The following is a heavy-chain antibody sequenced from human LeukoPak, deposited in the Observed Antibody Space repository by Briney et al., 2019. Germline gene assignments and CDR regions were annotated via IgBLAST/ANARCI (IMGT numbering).Heavy chain of an antibody. V-gene: IGHV1-69*05. J-gene: IGHJ6*02. CDR3: ARVPISEWIQLWPPYGMDV. Sequence: ASVKVSCKASGGTFSSYAISWVRQAPGQGLEWMGGIIPIFGTANYAQKFQGRVTMTRDTSTSTVYMELSSLRSEDTAVYYCARVPISEWIQLWPPYGMDVWGQGTTVTVSS. CDR1: GGTFSSYA. CDR2: IIPIFGTA. D-gene: IGHD5-18*01.